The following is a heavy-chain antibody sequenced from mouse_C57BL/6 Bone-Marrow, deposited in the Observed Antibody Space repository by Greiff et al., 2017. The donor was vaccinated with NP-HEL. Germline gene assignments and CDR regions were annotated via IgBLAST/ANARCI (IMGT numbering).Heavy chain of an antibody. CDR2: IYPGDGAT. CDR1: GYAFSSSW. D-gene: IGHD1-1*01. V-gene: IGHV1-82*01. J-gene: IGHJ3*01. CDR3: ASDYYGRGFAD. Sequence: LEESGPELVKPGASVKISCKASGYAFSSSWMNWVKQRPGKGLEWIGRIYPGDGATNYNGKFKGKATLTADKSSSTAYMQLSSLTSEDSAVYFCASDYYGRGFADGGQGTLVTGSA.